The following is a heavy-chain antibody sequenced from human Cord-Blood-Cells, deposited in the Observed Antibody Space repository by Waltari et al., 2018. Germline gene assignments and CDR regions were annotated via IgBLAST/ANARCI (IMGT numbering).Heavy chain of an antibody. CDR2: IYWDDDK. V-gene: IGHV2-5*02. CDR1: GFSLSTSGVG. CDR3: AHIVVPAAIPYFDY. D-gene: IGHD2-2*02. J-gene: IGHJ4*02. Sequence: QITLKESGPTLVKPTQTLTLTCTFSGFSLSTSGVGVGWIRQPPGKALEWLALIYWDDDKRYSPSLKSRRTITKDTSKNQVVLTMTNMDPVDTATYYCAHIVVPAAIPYFDYWGQGTLVTVSS.